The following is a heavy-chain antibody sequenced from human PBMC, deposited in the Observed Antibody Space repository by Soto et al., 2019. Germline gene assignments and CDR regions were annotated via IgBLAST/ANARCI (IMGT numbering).Heavy chain of an antibody. D-gene: IGHD3-22*01. CDR1: GGTFSSYA. CDR2: IIPIFGTA. Sequence: QVQLVQSGAEVKKPGSSVKVSCKASGGTFSSYAISWVRQAPGQGLEWMGGIIPIFGTANYAQKFQGRVTITADEXXSXAXXELSSLRSEDTAVYYCARSLYYYDSSGYRAVYFDYWGQGTLVTVSS. CDR3: ARSLYYYDSSGYRAVYFDY. V-gene: IGHV1-69*12. J-gene: IGHJ4*02.